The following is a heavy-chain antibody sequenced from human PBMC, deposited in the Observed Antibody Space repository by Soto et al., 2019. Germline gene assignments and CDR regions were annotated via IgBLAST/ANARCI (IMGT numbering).Heavy chain of an antibody. CDR2: IIPIFGTA. CDR1: GGTFSSYA. Sequence: ASVKVSCKASGGTFSSYAISWVRQAPGQGLEWMGGIIPIFGTANYAQKFQGRVTITADESTSTAYMELSSLRSEDTAVYYCARSVDSSSWKGWYYWGQGTLVTVSS. CDR3: ARSVDSSSWKGWYY. D-gene: IGHD6-13*01. J-gene: IGHJ4*02. V-gene: IGHV1-69*13.